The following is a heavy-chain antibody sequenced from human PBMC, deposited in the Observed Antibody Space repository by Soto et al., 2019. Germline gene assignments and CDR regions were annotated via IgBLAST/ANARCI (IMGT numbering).Heavy chain of an antibody. Sequence: PGGSLRLSCAASGFPSSDYYIRWIRQAPGEGLEWISYISSSAYTIYADSVKGRFTISRDNAKNSLFLQMTSLRVEDTAVYYCARNFDSGGYYSDYWGQGTLVTVSS. V-gene: IGHV3-11*06. CDR3: ARNFDSGGYYSDY. D-gene: IGHD3-22*01. CDR2: ISSSAYT. CDR1: GFPSSDYY. J-gene: IGHJ4*02.